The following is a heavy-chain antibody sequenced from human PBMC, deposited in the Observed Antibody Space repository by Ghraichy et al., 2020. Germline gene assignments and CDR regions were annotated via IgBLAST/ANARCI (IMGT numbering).Heavy chain of an antibody. CDR2: ISYDGSNK. V-gene: IGHV3-30*03. CDR1: GFTFSSYG. J-gene: IGHJ6*02. D-gene: IGHD5-18*01. CDR3: AREGRGRENYSYGPPAYYYYYGMDV. Sequence: GESLRLSCAASGFTFSSYGMHWVRQAPGKGLEWVAVISYDGSNKYYADSVKGRFTISRDNSKNTLYLQMNSLRAEDTAVYYCAREGRGRENYSYGPPAYYYYYGMDVWGQGTTVTVSS.